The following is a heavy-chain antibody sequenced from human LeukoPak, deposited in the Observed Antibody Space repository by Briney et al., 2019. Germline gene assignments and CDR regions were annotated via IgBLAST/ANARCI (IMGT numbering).Heavy chain of an antibody. CDR1: GFAFSTYA. J-gene: IGHJ4*02. Sequence: SGGSLRLSCAASGFAFSTYAMSWVRQAPGKGLGWVSAICGSDGSRYYADSVKGRFTISRDNSKNTLYLQMNSLRGEDTAVYYCAKGGSPSCYSSSGYWGQGTLVTVSS. CDR3: AKGGSPSCYSSSGY. CDR2: ICGSDGSR. V-gene: IGHV3-23*01. D-gene: IGHD2-2*01.